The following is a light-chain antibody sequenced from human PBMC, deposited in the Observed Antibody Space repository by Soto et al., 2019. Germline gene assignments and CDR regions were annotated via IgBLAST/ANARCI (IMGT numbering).Light chain of an antibody. J-gene: IGKJ1*01. Sequence: DIRMTQSPSSLSASVGDRVTIACRASQSIDTHLNWYQQHPGKAPNALIYEASNLQSGVPSRFSGSGSGTDFTLTMSGLQPDDSANYYCQQTYSPPATFGQGTKVEIK. CDR1: QSIDTH. V-gene: IGKV1-39*01. CDR3: QQTYSPPAT. CDR2: EAS.